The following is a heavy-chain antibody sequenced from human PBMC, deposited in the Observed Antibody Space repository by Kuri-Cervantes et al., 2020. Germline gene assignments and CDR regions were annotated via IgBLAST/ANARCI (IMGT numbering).Heavy chain of an antibody. J-gene: IGHJ4*02. CDR3: ARVGIASPGAWGIDY. CDR1: GFTFDDYG. Sequence: GESLKISCAASGFTFDDYGMSWVRQAPGKGLEWVSGINWNGGSTGYADSVKGRFTISRENAKNTLYLEMHSLRAEDTAIYYCARVGIASPGAWGIDYWGQGTLVTVSS. CDR2: INWNGGST. D-gene: IGHD6-13*01. V-gene: IGHV3-20*04.